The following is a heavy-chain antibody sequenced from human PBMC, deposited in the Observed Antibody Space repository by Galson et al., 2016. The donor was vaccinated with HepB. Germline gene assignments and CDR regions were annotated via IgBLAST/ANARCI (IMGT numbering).Heavy chain of an antibody. D-gene: IGHD2-21*01. CDR3: AKEAAPTVKSGSDVDY. J-gene: IGHJ4*02. CDR2: ISYDGSNK. Sequence: SLRLSCAASGFTFSTYAMHWVRQAPGKGLEWVAVISYDGSNKFYADSVKGRFTISRDKSKNTLYLQMNSLRDEDTAVYYCAKEAAPTVKSGSDVDYWGQGTLVTVSS. V-gene: IGHV3-30*18. CDR1: GFTFSTYA.